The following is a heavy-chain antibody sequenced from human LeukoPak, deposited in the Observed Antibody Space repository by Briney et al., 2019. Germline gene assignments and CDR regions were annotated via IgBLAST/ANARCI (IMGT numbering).Heavy chain of an antibody. V-gene: IGHV1-2*02. J-gene: IGHJ5*02. CDR3: ARDLIVVVPAAGNNWFDP. CDR1: GYTFTGYY. D-gene: IGHD2-2*01. Sequence: ASVKVSCKASGYTFTGYYMHWVRQAPGQGLEWMGWINPNSGGTNYAQKFQGRVTMTRDTFISTAYMELSRLRSDDTAVYYCARDLIVVVPAAGNNWFDPWGQGTLVTVSS. CDR2: INPNSGGT.